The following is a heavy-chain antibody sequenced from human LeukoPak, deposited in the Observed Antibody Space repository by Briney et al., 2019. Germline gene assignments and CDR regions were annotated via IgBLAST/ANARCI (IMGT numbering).Heavy chain of an antibody. D-gene: IGHD5-18*01. Sequence: GGSLRLSCAASGFTFSSYGMHWVRQAPGKGLEWVAVISYDGSNKYYADSVKDRFTISRDNSKNTLYLQMNSLRAEDTAVYYCAKDRLLRGAMVDYFDYWGQGTLVTVSS. CDR3: AKDRLLRGAMVDYFDY. V-gene: IGHV3-30*18. CDR2: ISYDGSNK. CDR1: GFTFSSYG. J-gene: IGHJ4*02.